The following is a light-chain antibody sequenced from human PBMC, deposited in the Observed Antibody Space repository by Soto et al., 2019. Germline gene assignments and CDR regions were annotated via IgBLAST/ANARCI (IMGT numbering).Light chain of an antibody. J-gene: IGLJ1*01. CDR2: DVN. CDR1: SSDVGGYDY. V-gene: IGLV2-11*01. CDR3: CSYTGSYTYV. Sequence: QSALTQPRSVSGSPGQSVTISCTGTSSDVGGYDYVSWYQHHPGKAPKLMIYDVNKRPSGVPDRFSGSKSDNTASLTISGLQAEDEADYYCCSYTGSYTYVFGTGTKVTVL.